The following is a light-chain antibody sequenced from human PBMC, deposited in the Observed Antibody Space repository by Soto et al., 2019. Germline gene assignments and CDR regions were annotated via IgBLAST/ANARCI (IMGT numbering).Light chain of an antibody. CDR1: QSVSSN. J-gene: IGKJ5*01. Sequence: IVLMQSPGTLSLSPGERATLSCRASQSVSSNLAWYQQKPGQAPRLLIYDASNRATGIPARFSGSGSGTDFTLTISSLEPEDFAVYYCQQRSNWLSITFGQGTRLEIK. V-gene: IGKV3-11*01. CDR3: QQRSNWLSIT. CDR2: DAS.